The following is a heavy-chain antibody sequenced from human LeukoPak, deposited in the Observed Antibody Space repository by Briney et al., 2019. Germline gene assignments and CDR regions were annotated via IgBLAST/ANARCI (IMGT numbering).Heavy chain of an antibody. V-gene: IGHV3-7*01. CDR1: GFTLSNYW. J-gene: IGHJ4*02. Sequence: GGSVSLSCAASGFTLSNYWIRGPRQVPGRGLEGMANIRQDCSEQQYVHSVKGGFPISRDNAKNAVYLHMKSLRAENSAVLYCVSIRRSESVCYWGEGSLDAAS. CDR2: IRQDCSEQ. CDR3: VSIRRSESVCY. D-gene: IGHD3-3*01.